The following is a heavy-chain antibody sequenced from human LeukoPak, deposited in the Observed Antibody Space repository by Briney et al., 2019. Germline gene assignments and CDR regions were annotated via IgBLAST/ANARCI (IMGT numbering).Heavy chain of an antibody. CDR1: GLTFSNYG. D-gene: IGHD1-26*01. CDR3: AKGSREWEVFDAFDI. J-gene: IGHJ3*02. CDR2: ISGSGARR. Sequence: GGSLRLSCAASGLTFSNYGLNWVRQAPGKGLEWVSGISGSGARRDYADSVKGRFTISRDNAKNTLYLQMNSLRAEDTAVYYCAKGSREWEVFDAFDIWGQGTMVTVSS. V-gene: IGHV3-23*01.